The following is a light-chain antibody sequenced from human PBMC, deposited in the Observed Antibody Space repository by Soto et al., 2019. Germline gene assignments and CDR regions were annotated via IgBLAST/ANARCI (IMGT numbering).Light chain of an antibody. J-gene: IGKJ3*01. V-gene: IGKV4-1*01. CDR2: WAS. Sequence: DIVMTQSPDSLAVSLGERATINCKSSQSVLYHSNSRNYLARYQQRPGQPPKLIIYWASTRESGVPDRFSGSGSGTDFTLTINGLQAEDVAVYYCQQYYSSPVTFGPGTKVDIK. CDR1: QSVLYHSNSRNY. CDR3: QQYYSSPVT.